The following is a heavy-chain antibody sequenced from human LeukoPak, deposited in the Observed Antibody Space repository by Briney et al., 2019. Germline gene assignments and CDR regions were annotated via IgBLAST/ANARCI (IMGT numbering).Heavy chain of an antibody. J-gene: IGHJ4*02. CDR2: IYSGATT. V-gene: IGHV3-66*01. CDR3: ARGPATFDY. Sequence: PGGSLRLSCVASGFTVSSHYMSWVRQAPGKGLEWVSVIYSGATTYYADSVKGRFTISRDNSKNTLYLQMNSLRAEDTAVYYCARGPATFDYWGQGTLVTVSS. CDR1: GFTVSSHY. D-gene: IGHD2-2*01.